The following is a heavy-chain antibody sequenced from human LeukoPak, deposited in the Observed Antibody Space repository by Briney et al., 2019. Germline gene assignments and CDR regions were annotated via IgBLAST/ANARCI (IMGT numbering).Heavy chain of an antibody. J-gene: IGHJ4*02. Sequence: SETLSLTCTVSGGSISSSSYYWGWIRQPPGKGLEWVGSIYYSGSTYYNPSLKSRVTISLDTSKNQFSLNLSSVTAADTAVYYCARLIETYFDYWGQGTLVTVSS. CDR1: GGSISSSSYY. CDR3: ARLIETYFDY. V-gene: IGHV4-39*01. CDR2: IYYSGST. D-gene: IGHD2/OR15-2a*01.